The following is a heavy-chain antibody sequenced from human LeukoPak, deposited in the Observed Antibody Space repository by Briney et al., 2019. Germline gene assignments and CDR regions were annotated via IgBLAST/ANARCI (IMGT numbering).Heavy chain of an antibody. CDR2: IYYSGST. CDR1: GDSISSSSYY. CDR3: ARHLLGYYDSSFNWFDP. Sequence: SETLSPTCTVSGDSISSSSYYWGWIRQPPGKGLAWIGSIYYSGSTYYNPSLKSRVTISVDTSKNQFSLKLSSVTAADTAVYYCARHLLGYYDSSFNWFDPWGQGTLVTVSS. D-gene: IGHD3-22*01. V-gene: IGHV4-39*01. J-gene: IGHJ5*02.